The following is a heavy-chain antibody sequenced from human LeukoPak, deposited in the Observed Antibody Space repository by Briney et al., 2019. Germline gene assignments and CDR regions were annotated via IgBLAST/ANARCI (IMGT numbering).Heavy chain of an antibody. CDR2: ISSSSSTI. V-gene: IGHV3-48*01. CDR3: ARVSGGSYYVLPYYYYYYMDV. Sequence: GGSLRLSCAASGFTFSSYSMNWVRQAPGKGLEWVSYISSSSSTIYYADSVKGRFTISRDNAKNSLYLQMNSLRAEDTAVYYCARVSGGSYYVLPYYYYYYMDVWGKGTTVTVSS. J-gene: IGHJ6*03. D-gene: IGHD1-26*01. CDR1: GFTFSSYS.